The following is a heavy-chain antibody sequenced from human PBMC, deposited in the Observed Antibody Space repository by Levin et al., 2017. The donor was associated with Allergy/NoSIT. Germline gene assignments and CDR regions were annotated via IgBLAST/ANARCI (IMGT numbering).Heavy chain of an antibody. CDR1: GYTFTSYA. V-gene: IGHV1-3*01. J-gene: IGHJ6*02. D-gene: IGHD5-18*01. Sequence: ASVKVSCKASGYTFTSYAMHWVRQAPGQRLEWMGWINAGNGNTKYSQKFQGRVTITRDTSASTAYMELSSLRSEDTAVYYCARGVGTAMAVPYYYYGMDVWGQGTTVTVSS. CDR2: INAGNGNT. CDR3: ARGVGTAMAVPYYYYGMDV.